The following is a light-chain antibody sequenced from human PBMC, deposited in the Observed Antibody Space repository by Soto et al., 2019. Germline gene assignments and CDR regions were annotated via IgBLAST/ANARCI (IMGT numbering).Light chain of an antibody. CDR2: GAS. CDR1: QSVTSDC. V-gene: IGKV3-20*01. J-gene: IGKJ1*01. CDR3: QQCGSSRRT. Sequence: PGERATLSCRASQSVTSDCLAWYRQRPGQAPRLLIYGASTRATGTPDRISGSGSGTDFNLTISRLEPEDFAVYYCQQCGSSRRTFGQGTRVEIK.